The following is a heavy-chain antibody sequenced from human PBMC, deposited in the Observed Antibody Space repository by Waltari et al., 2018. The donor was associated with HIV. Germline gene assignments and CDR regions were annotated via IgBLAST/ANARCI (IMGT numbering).Heavy chain of an antibody. CDR1: GFTFSTYE. D-gene: IGHD1-26*01. J-gene: IGHJ4*02. V-gene: IGHV3-48*03. Sequence: EVQVVESGGGLVQPGGSLRLSCAASGFTFSTYEMNWVRQAPGKGLEWVSYISSSGSTIYYADSVKGRFTISRDNAKNSLYLQMNSLRAEDTAVYFCARDGSSYYGRDYWGRGTLVTVSS. CDR2: ISSSGSTI. CDR3: ARDGSSYYGRDY.